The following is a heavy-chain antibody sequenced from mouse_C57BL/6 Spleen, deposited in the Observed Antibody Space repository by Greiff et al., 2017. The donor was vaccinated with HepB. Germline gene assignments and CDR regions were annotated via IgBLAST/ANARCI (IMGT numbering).Heavy chain of an antibody. J-gene: IGHJ3*01. V-gene: IGHV1-82*01. CDR2: IYPGDGDT. D-gene: IGHD1-1*01. Sequence: VQLQQSGPELVKPGASVKISCKASGYAFSSSWMNWVKQRPGKGLEWIGRIYPGDGDTNYNGKFKGKATLTADKSSSTAYMQLSSLTSEDSAVYFCARERITTVGFAYWGQGTLVTVSA. CDR3: ARERITTVGFAY. CDR1: GYAFSSSW.